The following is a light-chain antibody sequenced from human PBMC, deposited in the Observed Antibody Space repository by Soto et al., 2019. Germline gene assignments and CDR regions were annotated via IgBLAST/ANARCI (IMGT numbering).Light chain of an antibody. CDR1: QSVSSNY. Sequence: EIVLTQPPGTLSLSPGERATLSCRASQSVSSNYLAWYQQKPGQAPRLLIYGASSRATGIPDRFSGSGSGTDFTLTISSLESEDFAVYYCQQYNNWPRTFGQGTKVDIK. CDR3: QQYNNWPRT. V-gene: IGKV3-20*01. J-gene: IGKJ1*01. CDR2: GAS.